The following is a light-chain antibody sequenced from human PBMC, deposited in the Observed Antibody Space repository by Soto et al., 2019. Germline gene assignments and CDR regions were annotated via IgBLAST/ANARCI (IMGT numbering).Light chain of an antibody. Sequence: DIQMTQSPSTLSASVGDRVTITCRASQSIKNWLAWYQQKPGEAPKLLIYKASTLESGVPSRFSGSGSGTEFTLTISSLQADDYATFYCQQYHTDWTFGQGTKVDIK. J-gene: IGKJ1*01. CDR1: QSIKNW. CDR2: KAS. CDR3: QQYHTDWT. V-gene: IGKV1-5*03.